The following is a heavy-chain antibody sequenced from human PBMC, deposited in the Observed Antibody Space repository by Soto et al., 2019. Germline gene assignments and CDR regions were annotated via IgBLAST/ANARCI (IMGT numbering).Heavy chain of an antibody. J-gene: IGHJ6*03. CDR1: GGSVSGYY. Sequence: SETLSLTCAVYGGSVSGYYWSWIRQPPGKGLEWIGEINHSGSTNYNPSLKSRVTISVDTSKNQFSLKLSSVTAADTAVYYCARPPRTYYDFWSGYRDDYYYYMDVWGKGTTVTVSS. CDR3: ARPPRTYYDFWSGYRDDYYYYMDV. V-gene: IGHV4-34*01. D-gene: IGHD3-3*01. CDR2: INHSGST.